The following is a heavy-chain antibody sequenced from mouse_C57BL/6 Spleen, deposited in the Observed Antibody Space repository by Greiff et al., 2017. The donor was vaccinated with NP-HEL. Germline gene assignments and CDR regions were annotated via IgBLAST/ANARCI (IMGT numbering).Heavy chain of an antibody. CDR2: ISGGGGNT. CDR1: GFTFSSYT. V-gene: IGHV5-9*01. J-gene: IGHJ3*01. CDR3: ARLGTGRFAY. Sequence: EVKLVESGGGLVKPGGSLKLSCAASGFTFSSYTMSWVRQTPEKRLEWVATISGGGGNTYYPDSVKGRFTISRDNAKNTLYLQMSSLRSEDTALYYCARLGTGRFAYWGQGTLVTVSA. D-gene: IGHD4-1*01.